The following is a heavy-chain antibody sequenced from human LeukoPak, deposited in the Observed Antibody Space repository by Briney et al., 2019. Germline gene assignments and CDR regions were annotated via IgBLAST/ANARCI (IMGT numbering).Heavy chain of an antibody. CDR2: LNPNSRGT. D-gene: IGHD3-22*01. Sequence: ASVKVSCKSSLYTFSGYYMHGVRQAPAQGLEWMGWLNPNSRGTNYAQKFQGRVTMTRDTSISTAYMELSRVRSDDTAVYYCARDDDSSGYLSWQRFDPWGQGPLVTVSS. CDR1: LYTFSGYY. CDR3: ARDDDSSGYLSWQRFDP. J-gene: IGHJ5*02. V-gene: IGHV1-2*02.